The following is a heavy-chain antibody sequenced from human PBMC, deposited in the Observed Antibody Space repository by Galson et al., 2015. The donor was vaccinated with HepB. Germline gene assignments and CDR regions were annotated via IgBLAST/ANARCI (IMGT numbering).Heavy chain of an antibody. V-gene: IGHV4-59*01. J-gene: IGHJ4*02. CDR2: IYYSGST. CDR3: ASGEDCSGGSCYLGGLKYDY. CDR1: GGSISSCY. D-gene: IGHD2-15*01. Sequence: SETLSLTCTVSGGSISSCYWSWIRQPPGKGLEWIGYIYYSGSTNYNPSLKSRVTISVDTSKNQFSLKLSSVTAADTAVYYCASGEDCSGGSCYLGGLKYDYWGQGTLVTVSS.